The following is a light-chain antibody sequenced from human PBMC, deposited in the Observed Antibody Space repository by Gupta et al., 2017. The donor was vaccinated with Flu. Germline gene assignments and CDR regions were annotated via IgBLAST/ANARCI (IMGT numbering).Light chain of an antibody. V-gene: IGLV1-44*01. CDR2: GNN. CDR3: AAWDDSLNGHYA. Sequence: QSVLAQPPSASGTPGQRVTISCSGASSNIGSNAVNWYQQVPGTAPKLLIYGNNQRPSGVPDRFSGSKSGTSASLAISGLQSEDEADYYCAAWDDSLNGHYAFGTGTKVTAL. CDR1: SSNIGSNA. J-gene: IGLJ1*01.